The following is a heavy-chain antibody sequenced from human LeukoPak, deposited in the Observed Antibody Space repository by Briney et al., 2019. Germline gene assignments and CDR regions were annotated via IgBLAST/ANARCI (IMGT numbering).Heavy chain of an antibody. CDR3: ASAGQYYGSGAFDY. Sequence: ASVKVSCKASGYTFTSYAMHWVRQAPGQRLEWMGWINAGNGNTKYSQKFQGRVTITRDTSASTAYMELSSLRSEDTAVFYCASAGQYYGSGAFDYWGQGTLVTVSS. V-gene: IGHV1-3*01. CDR2: INAGNGNT. J-gene: IGHJ4*02. CDR1: GYTFTSYA. D-gene: IGHD3-10*01.